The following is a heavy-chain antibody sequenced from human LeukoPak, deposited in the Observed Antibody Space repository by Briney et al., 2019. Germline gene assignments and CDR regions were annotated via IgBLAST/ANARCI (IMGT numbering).Heavy chain of an antibody. Sequence: GESLKTSCKGSGYSFSSHWIGWVRQMPGKGLEWMGIIYLGDSDTRYSPSFQGQVTISADKSISTAYLQWGSLKASDTAMYYCARHPSYTSGWPLDSWGQGTLVTVSS. CDR3: ARHPSYTSGWPLDS. CDR2: IYLGDSDT. CDR1: GYSFSSHW. D-gene: IGHD6-19*01. J-gene: IGHJ4*02. V-gene: IGHV5-51*01.